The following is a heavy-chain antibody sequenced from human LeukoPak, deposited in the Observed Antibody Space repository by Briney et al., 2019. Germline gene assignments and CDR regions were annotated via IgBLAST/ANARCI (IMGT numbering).Heavy chain of an antibody. CDR2: TYYRSRWYN. J-gene: IGHJ4*02. D-gene: IGHD6-13*01. Sequence: SQTLSLTCAISRDSVSSNSAAWNWIRQSPSRGLEWLGRTYYRSRWYNNYAVSVESRITINPDTSKNQFSLQLNFVTPEDTAVYYCAREDEVGSTWCHLDYWGQGTLVTVSS. CDR3: AREDEVGSTWCHLDY. CDR1: RDSVSSNSAA. V-gene: IGHV6-1*01.